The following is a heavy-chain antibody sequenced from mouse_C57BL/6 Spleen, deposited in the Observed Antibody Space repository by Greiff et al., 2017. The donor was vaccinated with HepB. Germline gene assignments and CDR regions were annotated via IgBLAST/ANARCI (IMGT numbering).Heavy chain of an antibody. J-gene: IGHJ4*01. V-gene: IGHV1-72*01. D-gene: IGHD1-1*01. Sequence: QVQLKQPGAELVKPGASVKLSCKASGYTFTSYWMHWVKQRPGRGLEWIGRIDPNSGGTTYNEKFKSKATLTVDKPSSTAYMQLSSLTSEDSAVYYCARAEGSDYYDEGAMDYWGQGTSVTVSS. CDR2: IDPNSGGT. CDR1: GYTFTSYW. CDR3: ARAEGSDYYDEGAMDY.